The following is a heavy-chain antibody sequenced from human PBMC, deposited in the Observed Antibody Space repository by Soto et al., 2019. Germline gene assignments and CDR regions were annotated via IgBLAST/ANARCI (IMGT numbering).Heavy chain of an antibody. CDR3: ARVADTTNFDY. D-gene: IGHD2-2*01. V-gene: IGHV4-31*03. J-gene: IGHJ4*02. Sequence: PSETLSLTCTVSGDSISRGGYYWSWVRQLPGKGLEWIGYIYYTGTTYYNPSLKSRVTISVDTSKIQFSLRLSSVTAADTAVYYCARVADTTNFDYWGQGTLVTVSS. CDR1: GDSISRGGYY. CDR2: IYYTGTT.